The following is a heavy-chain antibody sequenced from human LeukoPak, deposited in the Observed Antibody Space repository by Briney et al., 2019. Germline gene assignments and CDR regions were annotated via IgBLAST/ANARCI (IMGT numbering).Heavy chain of an antibody. Sequence: PGGSLRLSCAASGFTVSNNYMSWVRQAPGKGLEWVSVLFDDGSTYYADSVKGRFTISRDNAKNSLYLQMNSLRAEDTAVYYCASRGMATNAFDIWGQGTMVTVSS. D-gene: IGHD5-24*01. V-gene: IGHV3-66*01. CDR3: ASRGMATNAFDI. CDR1: GFTVSNNY. J-gene: IGHJ3*02. CDR2: LFDDGST.